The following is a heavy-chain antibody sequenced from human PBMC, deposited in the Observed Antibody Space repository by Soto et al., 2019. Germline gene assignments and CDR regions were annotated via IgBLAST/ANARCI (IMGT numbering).Heavy chain of an antibody. CDR3: ARAYCSGGSCYPFGAFDI. J-gene: IGHJ3*02. CDR1: GGSISSSSYY. Sequence: QSQTLSLTCTVSGGSISSSSYYWGWIRQPPGKGLEWIGSIYYSGSTYYNPSLKSRVTISVDTSKNQFSLKLSSVTAADTAVYYCARAYCSGGSCYPFGAFDIWGQGTMVTVSS. V-gene: IGHV4-39*01. D-gene: IGHD2-15*01. CDR2: IYYSGST.